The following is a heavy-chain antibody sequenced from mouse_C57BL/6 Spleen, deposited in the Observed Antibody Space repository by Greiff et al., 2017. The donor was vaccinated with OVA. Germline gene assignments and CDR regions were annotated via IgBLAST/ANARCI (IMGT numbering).Heavy chain of an antibody. V-gene: IGHV5-6*01. D-gene: IGHD2-14*01. CDR3: ARQIGGFDY. Sequence: EVQLVESGGDLVKPGGSLKLSCAASGFTFSSYGMSWVRQTPDKRLEWVATISSGGSYTYYHDSVKGRFTISRDNAKNTLYLQMNVLKSEDTAMYYCARQIGGFDYWGQGTTLTVSS. CDR1: GFTFSSYG. CDR2: ISSGGSYT. J-gene: IGHJ2*01.